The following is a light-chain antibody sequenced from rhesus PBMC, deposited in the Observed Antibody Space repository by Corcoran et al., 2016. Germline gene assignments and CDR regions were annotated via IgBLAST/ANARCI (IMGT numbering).Light chain of an antibody. Sequence: DIQMTQSPSSLSASVGDTVTITCRVSQSTSSRLDWDQQKPGKAPKLLIYKASSLQSGAPLRFSGSGSGTDFTITISSLQPEDFATYYCLQYGSTPFTFGPGTKLDIK. CDR2: KAS. CDR3: LQYGSTPFT. CDR1: QSTSSR. J-gene: IGKJ3*01. V-gene: IGKV1-22*01.